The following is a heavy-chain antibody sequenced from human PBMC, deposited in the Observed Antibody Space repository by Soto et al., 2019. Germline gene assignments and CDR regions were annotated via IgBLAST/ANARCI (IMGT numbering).Heavy chain of an antibody. V-gene: IGHV5-10-1*01. D-gene: IGHD3-22*01. Sequence: GESLKISCQASRYSFAGYWITWVRQKPGKGLEWMGRIDPSDSQTYYSPSFRGHVTISVTKSITTVFLQWSSLWASDTAMYYCARQIYDSDTGPNFQYYFDSWGQGTPVTVSS. J-gene: IGHJ4*02. CDR3: ARQIYDSDTGPNFQYYFDS. CDR1: RYSFAGYW. CDR2: IDPSDSQT.